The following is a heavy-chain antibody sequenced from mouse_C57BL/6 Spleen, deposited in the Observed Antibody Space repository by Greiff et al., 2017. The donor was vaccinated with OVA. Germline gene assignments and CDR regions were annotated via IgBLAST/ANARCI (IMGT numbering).Heavy chain of an antibody. CDR1: GYTFTSYD. V-gene: IGHV1-85*01. D-gene: IGHD4-1*01. CDR3: AAGFDY. Sequence: QVQLKESGPELVKPGASVKLSCKASGYTFTSYDINWVKQRPGQGLEWIGWLYPRDGSTKYNEKFQGKATLTVDTSSSTAYMERHSLTSDASAVYFCAAGFDYWGQGTTLTVSS. J-gene: IGHJ2*01. CDR2: LYPRDGST.